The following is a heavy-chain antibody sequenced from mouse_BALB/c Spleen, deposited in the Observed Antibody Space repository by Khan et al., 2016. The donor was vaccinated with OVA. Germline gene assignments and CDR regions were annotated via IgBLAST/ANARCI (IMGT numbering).Heavy chain of an antibody. J-gene: IGHJ4*01. CDR2: IGPGSSNA. D-gene: IGHD1-1*01. V-gene: IGHV1S41*01. CDR1: GYTFTSYW. CDR3: AMENYYGRSCYAMDY. Sequence: DLVKPGASVKLSCKASGYTFTSYWINWIKQRPGQGLEWIGRIGPGSSNAYYNDMFKDKATLTVDTSSNTAYIQLSSLSSEDSAVYFCAMENYYGRSCYAMDYGGQGTSVTVSA.